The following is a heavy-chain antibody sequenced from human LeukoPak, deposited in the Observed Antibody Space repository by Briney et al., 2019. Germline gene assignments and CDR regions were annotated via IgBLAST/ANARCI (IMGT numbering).Heavy chain of an antibody. CDR1: GESFSSYY. Sequence: PSETLSLTCAVYGESFSSYYWGWIRQPPGKGLEWIGEINHSGNTNYNPSLKSRVTISVDTSKNQFSLKLSSVTAADTAVYYCARVDGDGYNIPDYWGQGTLVTVSS. D-gene: IGHD5-24*01. J-gene: IGHJ4*02. CDR3: ARVDGDGYNIPDY. CDR2: INHSGNT. V-gene: IGHV4-34*01.